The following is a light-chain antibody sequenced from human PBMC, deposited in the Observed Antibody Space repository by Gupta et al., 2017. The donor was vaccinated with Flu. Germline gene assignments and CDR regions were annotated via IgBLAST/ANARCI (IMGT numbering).Light chain of an antibody. V-gene: IGKV3-20*01. CDR3: QQYGSSPGS. J-gene: IGKJ2*04. Sequence: VLTQSPGTLSFSPRERTTLSCRARRSVISRYLDWYQQKPGQAPRLLIYGAFSRATGIPDRFRGSGSGTEFTLTISRLEPEDCAVYYCQQYGSSPGSFGQGTKLEIK. CDR1: RSVISRY. CDR2: GAF.